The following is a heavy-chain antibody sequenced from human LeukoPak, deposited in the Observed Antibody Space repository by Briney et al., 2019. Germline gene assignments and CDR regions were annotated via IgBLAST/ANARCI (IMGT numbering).Heavy chain of an antibody. V-gene: IGHV3-30*02. J-gene: IGHJ4*02. D-gene: IGHD1-26*01. CDR2: IRSDGSNK. CDR1: GFTFSSSG. Sequence: PGGSLRLSCAASGFTFSSSGIHWFRQAPGKGLEWVAFIRSDGSNKYYGDSVKGRFTISRDNSKNTLYLQMNSLRAEDTALYYCAKVVEATTCDYWGQGTLVTVSS. CDR3: AKVVEATTCDY.